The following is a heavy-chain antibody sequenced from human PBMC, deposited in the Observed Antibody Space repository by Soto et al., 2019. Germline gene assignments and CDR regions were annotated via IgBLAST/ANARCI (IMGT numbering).Heavy chain of an antibody. V-gene: IGHV4-61*01. Sequence: QVQLRESGPGLVKPSETLSLTCSLSGDSVTNANSTWNWIRQPPGKGLEWIGYIYGRGTTSYNPSLNSRHTISVDPSKNLFSLKITSVTAADTAMYYCARGSTGLCGLPRSDRGFDPWGHGDLVSDS. CDR3: ARGSTGLCGLPRSDRGFDP. CDR1: GDSVTNANST. D-gene: IGHD2-21*01. J-gene: IGHJ5*02. CDR2: IYGRGTT.